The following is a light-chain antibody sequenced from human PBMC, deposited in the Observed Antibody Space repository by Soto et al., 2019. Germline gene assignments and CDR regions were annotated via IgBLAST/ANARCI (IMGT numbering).Light chain of an antibody. V-gene: IGKV3-20*01. J-gene: IGKJ5*01. Sequence: PGERATLSCRASQSVTNNYLAWYQQKPGQAPRLLIDGASSRATGVPDRFSGTGSATDFTLTISRLEPEDFAVFYCQQYGNSPITFGQGTRLEIK. CDR1: QSVTNNY. CDR3: QQYGNSPIT. CDR2: GAS.